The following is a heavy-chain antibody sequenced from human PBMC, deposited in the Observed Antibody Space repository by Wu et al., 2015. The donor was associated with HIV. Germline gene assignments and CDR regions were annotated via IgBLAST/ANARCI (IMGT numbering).Heavy chain of an antibody. CDR3: ARGDRFYAILTGYSKNWFDP. D-gene: IGHD3-9*01. Sequence: QVQLVQSGAEMKKPGASVKVSCTASGYTFTDYNVHWVRQVPGQGLQWMGNINANSGRTNYAENFQGRVAMTRDTSVNTVYLELETLTSDDTALYFCARGDRFYAILTGYSKNWFDPWGQGTLVSVVL. CDR1: GYTFTDYN. CDR2: INANSGRT. V-gene: IGHV1-2*02. J-gene: IGHJ5*02.